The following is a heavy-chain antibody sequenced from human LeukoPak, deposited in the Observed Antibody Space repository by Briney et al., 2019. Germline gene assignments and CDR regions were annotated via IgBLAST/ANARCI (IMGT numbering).Heavy chain of an antibody. V-gene: IGHV6-1*01. D-gene: IGHD4-17*01. CDR1: GDIVSSNSAA. Sequence: SQTLSLTCAISGDIVSSNSAAWNWIRQSPSRGLEWLGRTYYRSKWYNDYAVSVKSRITTNPDTSKNQFSLQLNSVTPEDTAVYYCARDLRYGDYVVDYWGQGTLVTVSS. CDR3: ARDLRYGDYVVDY. CDR2: TYYRSKWYN. J-gene: IGHJ4*02.